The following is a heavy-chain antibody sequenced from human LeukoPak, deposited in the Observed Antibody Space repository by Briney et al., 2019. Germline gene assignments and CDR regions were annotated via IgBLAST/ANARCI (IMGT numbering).Heavy chain of an antibody. Sequence: ASVKVSCKASGYTFTSYYMHWVRQAPGQGLEWMGIINPSGGSTSYAQKFQGRVTMTRNTSTSTVYMELSSLRSEDTAVYYCASTVDTAMVLGWFDPWGQGTLVTVSS. CDR1: GYTFTSYY. J-gene: IGHJ5*02. D-gene: IGHD5-18*01. CDR3: ASTVDTAMVLGWFDP. V-gene: IGHV1-46*01. CDR2: INPSGGST.